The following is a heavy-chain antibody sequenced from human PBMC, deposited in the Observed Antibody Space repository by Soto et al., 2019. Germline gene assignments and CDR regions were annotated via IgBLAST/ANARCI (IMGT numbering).Heavy chain of an antibody. J-gene: IGHJ4*02. V-gene: IGHV3-33*01. CDR2: IWYDGSNK. D-gene: IGHD3-16*01. Sequence: QVQLVESGGGVVQPGRSLRLSCAASGFTFRSYGMHWVRQAPGKGLEWVAVIWYDGSNKYYADSVKGRFTISRDNSKNTLYLQMNSLRAEDTAVYYCARVGEEDGYPHYWGQGTLVTVSS. CDR1: GFTFRSYG. CDR3: ARVGEEDGYPHY.